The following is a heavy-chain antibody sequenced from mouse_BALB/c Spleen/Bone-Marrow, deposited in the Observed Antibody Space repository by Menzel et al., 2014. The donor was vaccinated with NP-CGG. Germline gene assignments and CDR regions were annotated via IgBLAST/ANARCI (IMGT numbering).Heavy chain of an antibody. CDR2: IDPANGNT. D-gene: IGHD2-4*01. Sequence: VQLQQSGAELVKPGASVKLSCTASGFNIKDTYMHWVKQRPEQGLEWIGRIDPANGNTKYDPKFQGKATITADTSSNTAYLQLSSLTSDDTAVYYCARFPYDYGGGDCWGQGTTLTVSS. CDR3: ARFPYDYGGGDC. J-gene: IGHJ2*01. CDR1: GFNIKDTY. V-gene: IGHV14-3*02.